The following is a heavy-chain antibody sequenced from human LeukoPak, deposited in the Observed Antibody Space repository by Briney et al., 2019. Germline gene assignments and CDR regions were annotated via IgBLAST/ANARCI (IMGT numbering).Heavy chain of an antibody. CDR1: GFTFSDYY. Sequence: GGSLRLSCAASGFTFSDYYMSWIRQAPGKGPEWVSYISSSGSTIYYADSVKGRFTISRDNAKNSLYLQMNSLRAEDTAVYYCARDGCSSTSCYLPGAFDPWGQGTLVTVSS. CDR2: ISSSGSTI. J-gene: IGHJ5*02. V-gene: IGHV3-11*01. D-gene: IGHD2-2*01. CDR3: ARDGCSSTSCYLPGAFDP.